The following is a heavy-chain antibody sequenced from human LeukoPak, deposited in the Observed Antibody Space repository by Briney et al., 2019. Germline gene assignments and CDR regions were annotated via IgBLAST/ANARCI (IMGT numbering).Heavy chain of an antibody. CDR2: INHSGST. V-gene: IGHV4-34*01. Sequence: SETLSLTCAVYGGSFSGYYWSRIRQPPGKGLEWIGEINHSGSTNYNPSLKSRVTISVDTSKNQFSLKLSSVTAADTAVYYCARHGGYRPLNWFDPWGQGTLVTVSS. J-gene: IGHJ5*02. CDR1: GGSFSGYY. D-gene: IGHD5-12*01. CDR3: ARHGGYRPLNWFDP.